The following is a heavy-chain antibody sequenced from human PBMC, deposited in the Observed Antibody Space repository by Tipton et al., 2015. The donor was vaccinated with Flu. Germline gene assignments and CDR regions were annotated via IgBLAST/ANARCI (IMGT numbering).Heavy chain of an antibody. Sequence: SLRLSCAASGFTVSGYYMTWVRQVPGKDLEWVSVIYSGGSTYYADSVKGRFTISRDDSKNTLALQMNSLRTEDTAIYYCAREPAPIGSPKSDAFDVWGQGTKVTVSS. J-gene: IGHJ3*01. CDR1: GFTVSGYY. CDR3: AREPAPIGSPKSDAFDV. V-gene: IGHV3-53*05. CDR2: IYSGGST. D-gene: IGHD3-10*01.